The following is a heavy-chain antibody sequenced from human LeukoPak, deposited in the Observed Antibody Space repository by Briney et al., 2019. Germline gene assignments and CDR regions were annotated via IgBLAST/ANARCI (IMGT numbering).Heavy chain of an antibody. D-gene: IGHD4-17*01. CDR3: ARVGPDYGDFNY. CDR1: GYTFTGYY. CDR2: INPNSSGT. V-gene: IGHV1-2*02. J-gene: IGHJ4*02. Sequence: ASVKVSCKASGYTFTGYYMHWVRQAPGQGLEWMGWINPNSSGTNYAQKFQGRVTMARDTSISTAYMELSRLRSDDTAVYYCARVGPDYGDFNYWGQGTLVTVSS.